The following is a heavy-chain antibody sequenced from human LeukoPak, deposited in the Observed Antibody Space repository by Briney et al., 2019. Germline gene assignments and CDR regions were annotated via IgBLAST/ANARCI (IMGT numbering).Heavy chain of an antibody. Sequence: PSETLSLTCAVYGGSLSGYYWSWIRQPPGKGLEWIGEINHSGSTNYNPSLKSRVTISVDTSKNQSSLKLSSVTAADTAVYYCARGEVTYYFDYWGQGTLVTVSS. V-gene: IGHV4-34*01. CDR3: ARGEVTYYFDY. J-gene: IGHJ4*02. CDR1: GGSLSGYY. CDR2: INHSGST.